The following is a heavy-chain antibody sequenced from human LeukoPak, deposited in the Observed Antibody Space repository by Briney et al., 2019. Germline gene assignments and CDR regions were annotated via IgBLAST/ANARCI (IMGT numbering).Heavy chain of an antibody. CDR2: IYTSGST. J-gene: IGHJ4*02. D-gene: IGHD6-6*01. CDR3: AREGAARNFDY. CDR1: GGSISSGSYY. Sequence: SETLSLTCTVSGGSISSGSYYWSWIRQPAGKGLEWIGRIYTSGSTNFDPSLKSRVSISLGTSQNQFSLKLSSVTAADTAVYYCAREGAARNFDYWGQGILVTVSS. V-gene: IGHV4-61*02.